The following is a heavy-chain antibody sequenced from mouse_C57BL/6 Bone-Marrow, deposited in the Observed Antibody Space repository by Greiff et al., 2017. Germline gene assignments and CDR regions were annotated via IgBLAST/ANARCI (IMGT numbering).Heavy chain of an antibody. CDR2: IFPGSGST. J-gene: IGHJ4*01. CDR1: GYTFTDYY. D-gene: IGHD1-1*01. Sequence: VQVVESGPELVKPGASVKISCKASGYTFTDYYINWVKQRPGQGLEWIGWIFPGSGSTYYNEKFKGKATLTVDKSSSTAYMLLSSLTSEDSAVYFCARERIYYYGSSYSYYAMDYWGQGTSVTVSS. V-gene: IGHV1-75*01. CDR3: ARERIYYYGSSYSYYAMDY.